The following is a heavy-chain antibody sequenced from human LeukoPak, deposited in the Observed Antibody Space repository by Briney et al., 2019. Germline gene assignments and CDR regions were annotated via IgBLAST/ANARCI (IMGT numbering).Heavy chain of an antibody. CDR3: ARVVVAHYYYYMDV. D-gene: IGHD2-21*01. CDR1: GGSISSYY. V-gene: IGHV4-59*01. Sequence: SETLSLTCTVSGGSISSYYWSWIRQPPGKGLEWIGYIYYSGSNNYNPSLKSRVTISVDTSKNQFSLKLSSVTAADTAVYYCARVVVAHYYYYMDVWGKGTTVTVSS. J-gene: IGHJ6*03. CDR2: IYYSGSN.